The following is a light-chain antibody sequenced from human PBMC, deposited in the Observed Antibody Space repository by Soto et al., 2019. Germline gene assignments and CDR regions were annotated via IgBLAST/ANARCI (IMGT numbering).Light chain of an antibody. CDR3: MCYAGGNNWV. Sequence: QSALTQPPSASGSPGQSVTISCTGTSSDVGTHGYVSWYQQHAGKAPKLMIYDVTKRPSGVPDRFSGSESANTASLTVSGLQAEDEADYYCMCYAGGNNWVFGGGTKVTVL. J-gene: IGLJ3*02. CDR2: DVT. CDR1: SSDVGTHGY. V-gene: IGLV2-8*01.